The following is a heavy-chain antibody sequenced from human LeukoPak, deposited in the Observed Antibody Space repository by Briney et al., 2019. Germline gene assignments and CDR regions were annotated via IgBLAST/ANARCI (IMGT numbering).Heavy chain of an antibody. D-gene: IGHD4-11*01. CDR3: AREDYTAFDY. Sequence: GGSLRLSCAASGFTVSSNYMSWVRQAPGKGLEWVSVIYSGGSTYYADSVKGRFTISRDDAKNTLYLQMNSLRAEDTAVYYCAREDYTAFDYWGQGTLVTVSS. CDR1: GFTVSSNY. V-gene: IGHV3-53*05. CDR2: IYSGGST. J-gene: IGHJ4*02.